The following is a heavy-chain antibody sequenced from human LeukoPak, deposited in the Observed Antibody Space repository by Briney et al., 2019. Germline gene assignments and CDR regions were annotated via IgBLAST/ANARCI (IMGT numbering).Heavy chain of an antibody. J-gene: IGHJ4*02. Sequence: KTSETLSLTCTVSGGSISSSSYYWGWIRQPPGKGLEWIGSIYYSGSTYYNPSLKSRVTISVDTSKNQFSLKLSSVTAADTAVYYCARQGELWFGEAYFDYWGQGTLVTVSS. D-gene: IGHD3-10*01. CDR3: ARQGELWFGEAYFDY. V-gene: IGHV4-39*07. CDR2: IYYSGST. CDR1: GGSISSSSYY.